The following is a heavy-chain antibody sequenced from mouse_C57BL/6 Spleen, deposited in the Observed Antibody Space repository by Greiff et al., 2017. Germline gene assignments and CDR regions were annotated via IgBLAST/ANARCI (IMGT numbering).Heavy chain of an antibody. V-gene: IGHV5-9-1*02. CDR1: GFTFSSYA. CDR3: TRDQFITTLLATPRAMDY. Sequence: EVQLVESGAGLVKPGGSLKLSCAASGFTFSSYAMSWVRQTPEKRLEWVAYISSGGDYIYYADTVKGRFTISRDNARNTLYLQMSSLTSEDTAMYYCTRDQFITTLLATPRAMDYWGQGTSVTVSA. CDR2: ISSGGDYI. J-gene: IGHJ4*01. D-gene: IGHD1-1*01.